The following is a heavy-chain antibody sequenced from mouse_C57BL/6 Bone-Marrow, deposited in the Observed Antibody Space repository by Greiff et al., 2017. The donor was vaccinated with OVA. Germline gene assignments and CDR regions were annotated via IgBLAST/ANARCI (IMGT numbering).Heavy chain of an antibody. CDR1: GFSLTSYG. CDR2: IWGVGST. Sequence: VKLMESGPGLVAPSQSLSITCTVSGFSLTSYGVDWVRQSPGKGLEWLGVIWGVGSTNYNSALKSRLSISKDNSKSQVFLKMNSLQTDDTAMYYCASDQMSWFAYWGQGTLVTVSA. V-gene: IGHV2-6*01. CDR3: ASDQMSWFAY. J-gene: IGHJ3*01.